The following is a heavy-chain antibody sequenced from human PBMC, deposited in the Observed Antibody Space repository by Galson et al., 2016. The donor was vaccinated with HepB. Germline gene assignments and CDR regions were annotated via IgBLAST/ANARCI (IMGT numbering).Heavy chain of an antibody. CDR2: IEGGSGGT. CDR1: VYRFSTYA. D-gene: IGHD2-8*01. J-gene: IGHJ4*02. CDR3: ARGGVGLMVCYATVE. Sequence: SLRLSCADSVYRFSTYAMIWVRQAPGKGLEWVSTIEGGSGGTSYADSVRGRFTISRDNSRNTVFLQMNSLSVDDPAVYYCARGGVGLMVCYATVEWGQGTPVSV. V-gene: IGHV3-23*01.